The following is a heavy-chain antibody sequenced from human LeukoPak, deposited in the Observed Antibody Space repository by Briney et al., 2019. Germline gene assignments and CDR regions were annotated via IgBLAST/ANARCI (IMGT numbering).Heavy chain of an antibody. CDR3: AREAAYCSGGSCYSEFHY. J-gene: IGHJ4*02. Sequence: GASVKVSCKATGYTFTGYYMHWGRQAPGQGLEWMGWIKPNSGGTNYAQKFQGRVTMTRDTSISTAYMELSRLRSDDTAVYYCAREAAYCSGGSCYSEFHYWGQGTLVTVSS. D-gene: IGHD2-15*01. V-gene: IGHV1-2*02. CDR2: IKPNSGGT. CDR1: GYTFTGYY.